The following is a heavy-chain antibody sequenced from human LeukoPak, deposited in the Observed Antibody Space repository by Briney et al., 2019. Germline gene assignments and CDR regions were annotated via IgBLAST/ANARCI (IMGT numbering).Heavy chain of an antibody. CDR3: ARESVTASGWTFFDY. J-gene: IGHJ4*02. D-gene: IGHD6-19*01. Sequence: GGSLRLSCAASGFTFSNAWMNWVRQAPGKGLEWVSCITRNSDIYYADSMKGRFTISRDNAKNSLYLQMNSLRADDSAVYYCARESVTASGWTFFDYWGQGTLVTVSS. CDR1: GFTFSNAW. V-gene: IGHV3-69-1*01. CDR2: ITRNSDI.